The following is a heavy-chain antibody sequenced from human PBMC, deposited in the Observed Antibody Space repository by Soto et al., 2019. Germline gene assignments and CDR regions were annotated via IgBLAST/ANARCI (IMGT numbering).Heavy chain of an antibody. V-gene: IGHV4-59*01. CDR3: ARVPHLVVFDF. D-gene: IGHD6-6*01. CDR1: GASINTYY. J-gene: IGHJ4*02. CDR2: VSYSGRT. Sequence: PSETLSLTCTVFGASINTYYWSWIRQPPGGGPEWIAFVSYSGRTKYNPSLKSRVTISADTSKNQFSLKLSSVTAADTAVYFCARVPHLVVFDFWGLGTLVTVSS.